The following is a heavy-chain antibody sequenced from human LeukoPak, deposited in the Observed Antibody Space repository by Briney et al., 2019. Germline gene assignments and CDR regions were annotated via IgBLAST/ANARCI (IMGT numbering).Heavy chain of an antibody. CDR2: ISWNSGSI. CDR3: AKANGGYLYYYFMDV. V-gene: IGHV3-9*01. J-gene: IGHJ6*03. CDR1: GFTFDDYA. D-gene: IGHD7-27*01. Sequence: GGSLRLSCAASGFTFDDYAMHWVRQAPGKGLEWVSGISWNSGSIGYADSVKGRFTISRDNAKYSLHLQMNSVRAEDTALYYCAKANGGYLYYYFMDVWGKGTTVTVSS.